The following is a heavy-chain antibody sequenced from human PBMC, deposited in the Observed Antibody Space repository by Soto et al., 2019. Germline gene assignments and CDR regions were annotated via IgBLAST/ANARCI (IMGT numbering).Heavy chain of an antibody. CDR3: ARDNSAANGVLDH. D-gene: IGHD1-1*01. Sequence: ASVKVSCKASGYTFTNYYLHWVRQAPGQGLEWVGMINPSARSASYAQKLRGRLTMDRDTSTTTVYMELSWLTSEDTAVYYCARDNSAANGVLDHWGLGTLVTVSS. CDR1: GYTFTNYY. CDR2: INPSARSA. V-gene: IGHV1-46*04. J-gene: IGHJ4*02.